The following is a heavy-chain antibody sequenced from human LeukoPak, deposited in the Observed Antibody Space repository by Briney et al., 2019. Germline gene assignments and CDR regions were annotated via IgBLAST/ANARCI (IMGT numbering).Heavy chain of an antibody. CDR3: ARAKLRDDSSGYLRY. CDR1: GGSIISSHW. D-gene: IGHD3-22*01. V-gene: IGHV4-4*02. CDR2: VHHSGSY. J-gene: IGHJ4*02. Sequence: SETLSLTCAVSGGSIISSHWWSWVRQPPGKGLEWIGEVHHSGSYNYNPSLKNRVTMSVDKSKNQFSLKLSSVTAADTAVYYCARAKLRDDSSGYLRYWGQGTLVTVSS.